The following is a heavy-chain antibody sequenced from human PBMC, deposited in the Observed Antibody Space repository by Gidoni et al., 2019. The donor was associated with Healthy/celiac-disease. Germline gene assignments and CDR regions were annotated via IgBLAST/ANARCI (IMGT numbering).Heavy chain of an antibody. CDR2: IISSSSYT. J-gene: IGHJ3*02. D-gene: IGHD2-15*01. V-gene: IGHV3-11*06. Sequence: QVQLVESGGGVVKPGGSLRLSCAASGVPVSDYYLSWIRRAPGKGLVGVSYIISSSSYTNYADSVNGRFTISRDNATNSLYLQMNSLRAEDTAVYYCAKSQRCSGGSCHDAFDIWGQGTMVTVSS. CDR3: AKSQRCSGGSCHDAFDI. CDR1: GVPVSDYY.